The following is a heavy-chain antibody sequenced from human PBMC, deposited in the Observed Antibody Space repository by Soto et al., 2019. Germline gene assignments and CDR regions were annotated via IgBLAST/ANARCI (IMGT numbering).Heavy chain of an antibody. CDR2: MNPDNGKT. D-gene: IGHD2-2*01. Sequence: QVQLVQSGAEVKKPGASVKVSCKASGYTFTSNAINWVRQAPGQGPEWMGWMNPDNGKTGFAQKFQGRITMTRNTSISTAYMELSSLRSDDTAVYFCARPLCSSTRCGPYFFDSWGQGSLVTVSS. CDR3: ARPLCSSTRCGPYFFDS. V-gene: IGHV1-8*01. CDR1: GYTFTSNA. J-gene: IGHJ4*02.